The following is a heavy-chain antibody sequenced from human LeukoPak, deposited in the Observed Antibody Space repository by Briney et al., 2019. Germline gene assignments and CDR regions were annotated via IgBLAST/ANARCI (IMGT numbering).Heavy chain of an antibody. CDR3: AREGASIDWFDP. CDR2: INPNSGGT. Sequence: GASVKVSCKTSGYTFTGYYMHWVRQAPGQGLEWMGWINPNSGGTNYAQKFQGRVTMTRDTSISTAYMELSWLRSEDTAVYYCAREGASIDWFDPWGQGTLVTVSS. CDR1: GYTFTGYY. J-gene: IGHJ5*02. V-gene: IGHV1-2*02. D-gene: IGHD3-16*01.